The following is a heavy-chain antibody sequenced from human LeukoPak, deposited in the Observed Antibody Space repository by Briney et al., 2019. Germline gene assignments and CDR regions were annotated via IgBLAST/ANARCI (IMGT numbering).Heavy chain of an antibody. CDR3: AGVPAAGTGPDY. CDR1: GGTVSSGISY. CDR2: ISDRGGS. D-gene: IGHD6-13*01. V-gene: IGHV4-61*01. Sequence: PSETLSLTCSASGGTVSSGISYWRWLRPAPGQGLEWIAYISDRGGSDYNPSLRGRVTISLDTSKNQFSLRLTSVTAADTAVYYCAGVPAAGTGPDYWGQGTLVTVSS. J-gene: IGHJ4*02.